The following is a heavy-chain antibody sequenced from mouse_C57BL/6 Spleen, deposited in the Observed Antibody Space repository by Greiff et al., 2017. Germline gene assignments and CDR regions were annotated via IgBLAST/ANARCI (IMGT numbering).Heavy chain of an antibody. CDR2: INPNNGGT. V-gene: IGHV1-18*01. CDR1: GYTFTDYN. J-gene: IGHJ4*01. CDR3: AVYYGIMDY. D-gene: IGHD2-1*01. Sequence: EVQLQQSGPELVKPGASVKIPCKASGYTFTDYNMDWVKQSHGKSLEWIGDINPNNGGTNYNQKFKGKATLTVDKSSSTAYMELRSLTSEDSAVYYCAVYYGIMDYWGQGTSVTVSS.